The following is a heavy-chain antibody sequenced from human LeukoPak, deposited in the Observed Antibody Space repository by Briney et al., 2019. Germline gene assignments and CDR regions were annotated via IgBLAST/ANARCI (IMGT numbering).Heavy chain of an antibody. J-gene: IGHJ4*02. Sequence: PSQTLSLTCTVSGGSISSGGYYWSWIRQPPGKGLEWIGYIYHSGSTYYNPSLKSRVTISVDRSKNQFSLKLSSVTAADTAVYYCARVRSSAPYFDCWGQGTLVTVSS. D-gene: IGHD6-6*01. V-gene: IGHV4-30-2*01. CDR1: GGSISSGGYY. CDR3: ARVRSSAPYFDC. CDR2: IYHSGST.